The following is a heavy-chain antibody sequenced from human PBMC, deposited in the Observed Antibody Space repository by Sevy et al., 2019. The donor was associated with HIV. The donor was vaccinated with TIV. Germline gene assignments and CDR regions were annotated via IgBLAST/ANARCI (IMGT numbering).Heavy chain of an antibody. CDR1: GFTFSSYS. J-gene: IGHJ2*01. CDR3: ARDRGPSGYCTNGVCYAPEWYFDL. CDR2: ISSSSTI. V-gene: IGHV3-48*02. D-gene: IGHD2-8*01. Sequence: GGSLRLSCAASGFTFSSYSMNWVRQAPGKGLEWVSYISSSSTIYYADSVKGRFTISRDNAKNSLWLQMNSLRDEETAVYYCARDRGPSGYCTNGVCYAPEWYFDLWGRGTLVTVSS.